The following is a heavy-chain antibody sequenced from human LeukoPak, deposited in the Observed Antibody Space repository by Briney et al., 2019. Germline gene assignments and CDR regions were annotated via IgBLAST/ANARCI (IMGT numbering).Heavy chain of an antibody. D-gene: IGHD2-15*01. V-gene: IGHV4-4*02. CDR3: AREGLGYCSGGSCYNWFDP. CDR1: GGSISSSNW. J-gene: IGHJ5*02. Sequence: SGTLSLTCAVSGGSISSSNWWSWVRQPPGKGLEWIGEIYHSGSTNYNPSLKSRVTISVDKSKSQFSLKLSSVTAADTAVYYCAREGLGYCSGGSCYNWFDPWGQGTLVTVSS. CDR2: IYHSGST.